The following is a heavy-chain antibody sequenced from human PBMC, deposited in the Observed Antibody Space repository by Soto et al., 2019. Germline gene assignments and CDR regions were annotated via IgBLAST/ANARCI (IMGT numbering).Heavy chain of an antibody. D-gene: IGHD6-19*01. CDR1: GFTFSSYG. CDR2: ISYDGNNK. J-gene: IGHJ3*02. V-gene: IGHV3-30*18. CDR3: AKGSGQWLAPGAFDI. Sequence: GGSLRLSCAASGFTFSSYGMHWVRQAPGKGLEWVAVISYDGNNKYYADSVKGRFTISRDNSKNTLYLQMNSLRAEDTAVYYCAKGSGQWLAPGAFDIWGQGTMVTVSS.